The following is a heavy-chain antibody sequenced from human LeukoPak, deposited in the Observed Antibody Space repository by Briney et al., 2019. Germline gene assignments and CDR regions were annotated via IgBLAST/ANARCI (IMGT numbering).Heavy chain of an antibody. CDR1: GFTFSSYE. J-gene: IGHJ3*02. CDR3: AKELTRNFPGIAVAGTGAFDI. Sequence: QTGGSLRLSCAASGFTFSSYEMNWVRQAPGKGLEWVSYISSSGSTIYYADSVKGRFTISRDNAKNSLYLQMNSLRAEDTAVYYCAKELTRNFPGIAVAGTGAFDIWGQGTMVTVSS. CDR2: ISSSGSTI. D-gene: IGHD6-19*01. V-gene: IGHV3-48*03.